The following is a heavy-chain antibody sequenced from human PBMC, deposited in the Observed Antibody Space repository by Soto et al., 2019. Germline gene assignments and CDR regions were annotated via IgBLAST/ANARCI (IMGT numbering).Heavy chain of an antibody. Sequence: QVQLLQSGAEVKKPGASVKVSCKASGFTFITYDFSWVRQAAGQGLEWMGWMNPNNGNAGFAQKFRGRINMTRNTSTSTAYLELSSLRSDDSAVYFCARRKERSGPYYLDLWGQGTQVTVSS. V-gene: IGHV1-8*01. CDR2: MNPNNGNA. CDR3: ARRKERSGPYYLDL. D-gene: IGHD6-25*01. J-gene: IGHJ4*02. CDR1: GFTFITYD.